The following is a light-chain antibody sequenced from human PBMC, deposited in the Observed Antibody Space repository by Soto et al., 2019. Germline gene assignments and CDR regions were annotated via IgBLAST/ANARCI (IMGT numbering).Light chain of an antibody. CDR1: QSVSSSY. CDR3: QQYNYWPIT. V-gene: IGKV3-20*01. Sequence: ELVLTQSPGTLSLSPGERATLSCRASQSVSSSYLAWYQQKPGQAPRLLIYGASSRATGIPDRFSGSGSETDFTLTVSSLRSEDSAVYYCQQYNYWPITFGQGARLEIK. J-gene: IGKJ5*01. CDR2: GAS.